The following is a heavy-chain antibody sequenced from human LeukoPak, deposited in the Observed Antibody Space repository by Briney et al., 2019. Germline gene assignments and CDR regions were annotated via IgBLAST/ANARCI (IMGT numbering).Heavy chain of an antibody. J-gene: IGHJ4*02. D-gene: IGHD6-6*01. CDR3: AKDAEYSPRYFDY. CDR2: IGDSGDST. Sequence: PGGSLRLSCAASGFTFSSYAMSWVRQAPGKGLEWVSGIGDSGDSTYYADSVKGRFTISRDNSKNTLYLQMSSLRAEDTAVYYCAKDAEYSPRYFDYWGQGTLVTVSS. V-gene: IGHV3-23*01. CDR1: GFTFSSYA.